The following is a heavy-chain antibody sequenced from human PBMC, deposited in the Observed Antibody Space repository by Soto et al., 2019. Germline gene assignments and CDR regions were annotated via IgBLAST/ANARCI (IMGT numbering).Heavy chain of an antibody. J-gene: IGHJ4*02. CDR1: GFSLSTSGVG. CDR3: AHRLGSGYDYPVDY. CDR2: IYWDDDK. V-gene: IGHV2-5*02. D-gene: IGHD5-12*01. Sequence: QITLKESGPTLVKPTQTLTLTCTFSGFSLSTSGVGVGWIRQPPGKALAWLALIYWDDDKRYSPSLKSRLTITKDTSKNQVVLTMTNMDPVDTATYYCAHRLGSGYDYPVDYWGQGTLVTVSS.